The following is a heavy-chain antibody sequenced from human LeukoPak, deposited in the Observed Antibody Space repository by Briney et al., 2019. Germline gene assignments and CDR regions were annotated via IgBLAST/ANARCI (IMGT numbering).Heavy chain of an antibody. Sequence: PGGSLRLSCAASGFTFSSYDMHWVRQATGKGLEWVSAIGTAGDTYYPGSVKGRFTISRENAKNSLYLQMNSLRAGDTAVYYCARAGPLAGTGEYYFDYWGQGTLVTVSS. D-gene: IGHD6-19*01. J-gene: IGHJ4*02. V-gene: IGHV3-13*01. CDR3: ARAGPLAGTGEYYFDY. CDR2: IGTAGDT. CDR1: GFTFSSYD.